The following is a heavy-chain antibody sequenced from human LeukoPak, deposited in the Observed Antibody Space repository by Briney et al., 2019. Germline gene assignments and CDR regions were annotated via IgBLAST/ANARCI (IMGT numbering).Heavy chain of an antibody. Sequence: GGSLRLSCAASGFTFNKSWMTWVRQTPGKGLEWVANINADGRAEYYVGSVKGRFAISRDNAKSSVFLQMNNLRAEDTAVYYCAKWGSTWGFDNWGQGTLVTVSS. D-gene: IGHD7-27*01. V-gene: IGHV3-7*01. CDR3: AKWGSTWGFDN. J-gene: IGHJ4*02. CDR1: GFTFNKSW. CDR2: INADGRAE.